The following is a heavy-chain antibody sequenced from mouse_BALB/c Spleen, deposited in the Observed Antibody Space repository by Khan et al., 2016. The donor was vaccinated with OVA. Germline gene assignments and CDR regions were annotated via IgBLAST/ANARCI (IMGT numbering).Heavy chain of an antibody. J-gene: IGHJ2*01. Sequence: EVQLKQSGAELVKPAASLKLSCTASGYNITDIYIHWVKQRPEKGLERIRRTDPANGNTKYDPKFQGKATITADTSSNTAYLQLSSLTSEDTAVYYCRISTINAWGQGTTLTVSS. CDR2: TDPANGNT. CDR1: GYNITDIY. V-gene: IGHV14-3*02. CDR3: RISTINA.